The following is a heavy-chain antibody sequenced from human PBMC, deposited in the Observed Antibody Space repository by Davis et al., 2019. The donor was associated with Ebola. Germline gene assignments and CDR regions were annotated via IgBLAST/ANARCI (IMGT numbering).Heavy chain of an antibody. J-gene: IGHJ4*02. V-gene: IGHV4-39*01. CDR1: GGSISSSSYY. CDR2: IYYSGST. CDR3: ARLKAYYYDSSGYYSLNYFDY. D-gene: IGHD3-22*01. Sequence: SETLSLTCTVSGGSISSSSYYWGWIRQPPGKGLEWIGSIYYSGSTYYNPSLKSRVTISVDTSKNQFSLKLSSVTAADTAVYYCARLKAYYYDSSGYYSLNYFDYWGQGTLVTVSS.